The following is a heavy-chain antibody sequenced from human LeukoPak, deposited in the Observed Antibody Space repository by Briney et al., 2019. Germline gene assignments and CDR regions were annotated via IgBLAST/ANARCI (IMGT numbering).Heavy chain of an antibody. D-gene: IGHD3-3*01. V-gene: IGHV1-8*03. CDR3: ARALCDSSRCEYYAYMDV. J-gene: IGHJ6*03. CDR2: MNSKSGNT. CDR1: GYTFTSYD. Sequence: ASVKVSCKASGYTFTSYDINWVRQATGLGLEWMGWMNSKSGNTGYAQKFQGRVSITRDTSISTAYMELGSLRSDDTAVYYCARALCDSSRCEYYAYMDVWGEGTTVTVSS.